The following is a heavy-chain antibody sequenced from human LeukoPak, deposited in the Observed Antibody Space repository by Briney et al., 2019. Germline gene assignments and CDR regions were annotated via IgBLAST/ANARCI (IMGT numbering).Heavy chain of an antibody. Sequence: GASVKVSCKASGYSFTSYLISWVRQVPGQGLEWMGWISGHNGNTDYAQKFKDRVTLTTDTSSSTAYMELRSLTSDDTAVYFCARIWAAFQLVCDFWGQGTLVTVSP. CDR1: GYSFTSYL. J-gene: IGHJ4*02. CDR2: ISGHNGNT. D-gene: IGHD6-13*01. V-gene: IGHV1-18*01. CDR3: ARIWAAFQLVCDF.